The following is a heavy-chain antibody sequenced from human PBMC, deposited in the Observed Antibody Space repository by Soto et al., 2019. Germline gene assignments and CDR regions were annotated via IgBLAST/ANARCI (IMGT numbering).Heavy chain of an antibody. CDR1: GYTFTGYY. Sequence: ASVKVSCKASGYTFTGYYMHWVRQAPGQGLEWMGWINPNSGGKNYAQKFQGWVTLTRDTSISTAYMELSRLISYDTAVYYCARDSRRITMFRGVSPPNSYYYYYYGMDVWGQGTTVTVSS. V-gene: IGHV1-2*04. J-gene: IGHJ6*02. CDR2: INPNSGGK. CDR3: ARDSRRITMFRGVSPPNSYYYYYYGMDV. D-gene: IGHD3-10*01.